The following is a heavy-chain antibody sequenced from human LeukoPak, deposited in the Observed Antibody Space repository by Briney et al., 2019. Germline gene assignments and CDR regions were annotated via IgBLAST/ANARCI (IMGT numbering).Heavy chain of an antibody. D-gene: IGHD2-15*01. CDR1: GFPFSSYA. J-gene: IGHJ6*02. CDR2: ISDGGGST. Sequence: GGSLRLSCSASGFPFSSYAMHWVRQAPGKGLEYVSAISDGGGSTYYADPVEGRFTISRDNSKNTLYLQMSSLRAEDTAVYFCVRGYSFGPYGMDVWGQGTTVTVSS. CDR3: VRGYSFGPYGMDV. V-gene: IGHV3-64D*09.